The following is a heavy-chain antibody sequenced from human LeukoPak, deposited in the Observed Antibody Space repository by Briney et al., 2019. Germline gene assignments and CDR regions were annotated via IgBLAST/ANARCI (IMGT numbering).Heavy chain of an antibody. Sequence: SETLSLTCTVSGYSISSGAYYWSWIRQPAGKGLESIGRFYTTGSTNYNPSLKSRVTISVDTARNQFSLKLSSVTAADTAVYYCARDVYASETYYVGHWGQGILVTVSS. V-gene: IGHV4-61*02. J-gene: IGHJ4*02. D-gene: IGHD3-10*01. CDR1: GYSISSGAYY. CDR2: FYTTGST. CDR3: ARDVYASETYYVGH.